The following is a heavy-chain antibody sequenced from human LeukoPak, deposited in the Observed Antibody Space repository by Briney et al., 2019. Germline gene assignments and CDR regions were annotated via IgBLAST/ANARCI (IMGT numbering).Heavy chain of an antibody. V-gene: IGHV4-38-2*02. Sequence: SETLSLTCNVSGYSISRGYYWGWIRQPPGKGLEWIGSVHHTGSTYYNPSLRSRVSISVDKSTNHISLEVTSVTAADTAVYYCARDWGFGDSEDWFDPWGQGTLVTVSS. CDR1: GYSISRGYY. CDR2: VHHTGST. D-gene: IGHD3-10*01. J-gene: IGHJ5*02. CDR3: ARDWGFGDSEDWFDP.